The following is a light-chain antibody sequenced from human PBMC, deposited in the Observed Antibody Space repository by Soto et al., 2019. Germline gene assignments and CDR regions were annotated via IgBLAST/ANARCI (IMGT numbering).Light chain of an antibody. CDR3: QQIYSSPYT. CDR2: RTS. Sequence: DIQVTQSPSSLSASVGETVTITCRASQSVSTYLNWYQHTPGKAPKLLIYRTSTLEGGVPSRFSASGLGTNFTLTITNLQPDDFGTYFCQQIYSSPYTFGQGTKLEIK. CDR1: QSVSTY. V-gene: IGKV1-39*01. J-gene: IGKJ2*01.